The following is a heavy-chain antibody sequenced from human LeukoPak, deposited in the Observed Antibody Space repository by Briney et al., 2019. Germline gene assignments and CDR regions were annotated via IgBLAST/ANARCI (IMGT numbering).Heavy chain of an antibody. Sequence: SETLSLTCTVSGYSISSGYYWGWIRQPPGKGLEWIGSIYHSGRTFYNPSLKSRVTISVDTSKNQFSLKLSSVTAADTAVYYCARMWGYYYYMDVWGKGTTVTISS. CDR1: GYSISSGYY. CDR3: ARMWGYYYYMDV. V-gene: IGHV4-38-2*02. D-gene: IGHD1-26*01. J-gene: IGHJ6*03. CDR2: IYHSGRT.